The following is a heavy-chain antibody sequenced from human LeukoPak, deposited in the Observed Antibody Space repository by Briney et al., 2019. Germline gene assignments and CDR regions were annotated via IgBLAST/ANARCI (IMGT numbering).Heavy chain of an antibody. CDR2: ISSSSSTI. J-gene: IGHJ4*02. V-gene: IGHV3-48*01. CDR3: ARGFRVFDY. Sequence: PGGSLRLSCAASGFTFSSYSMNWVRQAPGKGLEWVSYISSSSSTIYCADSVKGRFTISRDNAKNSLYRQMNSLRAEDTAVYYCARGFRVFDYWGQGTLVTVSS. CDR1: GFTFSSYS.